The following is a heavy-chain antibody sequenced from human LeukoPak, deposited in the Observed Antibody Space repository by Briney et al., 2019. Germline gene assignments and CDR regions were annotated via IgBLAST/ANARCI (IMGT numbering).Heavy chain of an antibody. CDR2: IYYSGST. J-gene: IGHJ6*02. Sequence: PSETLSLTCTVSGGSISSYYWSWLRQPPGKGLEWIGYIYYSGSTNYNPSLKSRVTISVDTSKHQFSLKLSSVTAADTAVYYCARSCSGGSCYLFGMDVWGQGTTVTVSS. V-gene: IGHV4-59*01. D-gene: IGHD2-15*01. CDR3: ARSCSGGSCYLFGMDV. CDR1: GGSISSYY.